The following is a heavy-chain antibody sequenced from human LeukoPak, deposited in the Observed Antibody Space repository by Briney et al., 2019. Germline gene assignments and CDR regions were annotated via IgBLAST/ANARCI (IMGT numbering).Heavy chain of an antibody. D-gene: IGHD2-15*01. V-gene: IGHV4-30-4*01. Sequence: SETLSLTCTVSGGSISSGDYYWSWIRQPPGKGLEWIGYIYYSGSPYYNPSLKSRVTISVDTSKNQFSLKLSSVTAADTAVYYCARDHDREGYCFDYWGQGTLVTPSA. CDR1: GGSISSGDYY. J-gene: IGHJ4*02. CDR2: IYYSGSP. CDR3: ARDHDREGYCFDY.